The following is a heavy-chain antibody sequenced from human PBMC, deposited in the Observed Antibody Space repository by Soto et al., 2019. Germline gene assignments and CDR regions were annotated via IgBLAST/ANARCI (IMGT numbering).Heavy chain of an antibody. Sequence: ASVKVSCKPSGYTFIDYGIHWLRQAPGQSLEWMGWIHAGNGHTRYSEKLQGRVTITRDTSASTAYMELSSLTSEDTAVYYCARDRDTTPTVRLDPWGQGTLVTVSS. CDR1: GYTFIDYG. V-gene: IGHV1-3*01. J-gene: IGHJ5*02. CDR2: IHAGNGHT. D-gene: IGHD3-10*01. CDR3: ARDRDTTPTVRLDP.